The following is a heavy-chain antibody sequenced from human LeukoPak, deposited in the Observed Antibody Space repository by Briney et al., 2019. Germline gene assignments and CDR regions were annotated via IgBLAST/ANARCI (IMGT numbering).Heavy chain of an antibody. V-gene: IGHV3-23*01. CDR3: ATDLKSWQQLVLFDY. CDR2: ISGSGGST. D-gene: IGHD6-13*01. CDR1: GFTFSSYA. J-gene: IGHJ4*02. Sequence: GGSLRLSCAASGFTFSSYAMSWVRQAPGKGLEWVSAISGSGGSTYYADSVKGRFTISRDNSKNTLYLQMNSLRAEDTAVYYCATDLKSWQQLVLFDYWGQGTLVTVSS.